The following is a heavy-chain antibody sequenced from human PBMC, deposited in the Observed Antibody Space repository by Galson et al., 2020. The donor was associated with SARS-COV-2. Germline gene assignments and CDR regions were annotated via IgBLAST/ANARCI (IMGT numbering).Heavy chain of an antibody. V-gene: IGHV3-13*01. J-gene: IGHJ6*03. Sequence: GESLKISCAASGFTFSSYDMHWVRQATGKGLEWVSAIGTAGDTYYPGSVKGRFTISRENAKNSLYLQMNSLRAGETAVYYCARASVTTSYYYYYYYMDVWGKGTTVTVSS. CDR2: IGTAGDT. CDR3: ARASVTTSYYYYYYYMDV. D-gene: IGHD4-17*01. CDR1: GFTFSSYD.